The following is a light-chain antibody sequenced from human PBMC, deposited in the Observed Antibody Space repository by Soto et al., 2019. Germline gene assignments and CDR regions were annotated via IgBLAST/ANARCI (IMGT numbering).Light chain of an antibody. CDR3: QQYGSSPGT. CDR2: GAS. V-gene: IGKV3-20*01. CDR1: QSVTNRY. J-gene: IGKJ1*01. Sequence: EIVLTQSPGTLSLSPGERATLSCRASQSVTNRYLAWYRQKLGQAPRLLIFGASIRDTGIPDRFSGSGSGTDFTLTINRLEPEDFAVYYCQQYGSSPGTFGQGTKVDIK.